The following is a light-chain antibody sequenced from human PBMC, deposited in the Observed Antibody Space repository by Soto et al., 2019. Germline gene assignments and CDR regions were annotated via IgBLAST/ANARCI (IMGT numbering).Light chain of an antibody. CDR1: QSISTW. CDR2: KAS. CDR3: QQYNDYSWT. Sequence: DIQMTQSPFTLSASVGDRVTITCRASQSISTWLAWYQQKPGKAPNLLIYKASTLESGVPSRFSGSGSGTEFTLTISSLQPDDFATYSCQQYNDYSWTFGQGTKVEIK. J-gene: IGKJ1*01. V-gene: IGKV1-5*03.